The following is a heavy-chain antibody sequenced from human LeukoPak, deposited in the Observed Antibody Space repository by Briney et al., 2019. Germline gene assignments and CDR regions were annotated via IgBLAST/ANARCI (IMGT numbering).Heavy chain of an antibody. Sequence: SETLSLTCTVSGGSISSYYWSWIRQPPGKGLEWIGYIYYSGGTNYKSSLKSRVSISVDTSKNQFSLKLSSVTAADTAVYYCARDPSPFYSGSYLGFDPWGQGTLVTVSS. CDR2: IYYSGGT. V-gene: IGHV4-59*01. D-gene: IGHD1-26*01. CDR3: ARDPSPFYSGSYLGFDP. CDR1: GGSISSYY. J-gene: IGHJ5*02.